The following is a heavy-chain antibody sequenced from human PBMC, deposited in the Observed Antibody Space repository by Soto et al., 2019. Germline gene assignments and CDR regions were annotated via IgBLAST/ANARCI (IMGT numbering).Heavy chain of an antibody. CDR2: IRNKAFAGTT. D-gene: IGHD2-2*01. CDR3: SSSVVPAAMRFHY. J-gene: IGHJ4*02. V-gene: IGHV3-49*03. CDR1: GFTFGDYA. Sequence: GGSLRLSCTASGFTFGDYALSWFRQAPGKGLEWVGFIRNKAFAGTTEYAASVKGRFTILRDDSKSIAYLQMNSLKTEDTAVYYCSSSVVPAAMRFHYWGQGTLVTVSS.